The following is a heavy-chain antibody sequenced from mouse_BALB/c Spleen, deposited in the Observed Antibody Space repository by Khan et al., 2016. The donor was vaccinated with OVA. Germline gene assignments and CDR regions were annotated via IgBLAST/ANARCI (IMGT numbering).Heavy chain of an antibody. J-gene: IGHJ3*01. CDR2: IDPFSGGS. D-gene: IGHD2-2*01. CDR3: TRHGYVAWFTY. V-gene: IGHV1-31*01. Sequence: VQLQQSGPELMKPGASVKISCKASGYSFTSYYIHWMIQSPGNSLEWIGYIDPFSGGSTYNQKFKDKSTLTVDKSSSTAYLHLSNLTSEDSAVYYCTRHGYVAWFTYWGLGTLVTVSA. CDR1: GYSFTSYY.